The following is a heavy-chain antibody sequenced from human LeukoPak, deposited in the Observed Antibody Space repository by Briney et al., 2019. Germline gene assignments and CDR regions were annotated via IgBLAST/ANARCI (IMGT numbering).Heavy chain of an antibody. Sequence: GGSLRLSCAASGFTFGSYWMHWVRQAPGKGLVGGSRINTDGSGTAYTDSVKGRFSISRDNAKNTLYLQVNSLRAEDTAVYYCARAPVSGGYVSHFDNWGQGTLVTVSS. J-gene: IGHJ4*02. V-gene: IGHV3-74*01. CDR1: GFTFGSYW. D-gene: IGHD5-12*01. CDR2: INTDGSGT. CDR3: ARAPVSGGYVSHFDN.